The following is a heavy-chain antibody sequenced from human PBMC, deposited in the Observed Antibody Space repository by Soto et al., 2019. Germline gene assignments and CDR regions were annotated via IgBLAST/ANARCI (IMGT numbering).Heavy chain of an antibody. V-gene: IGHV4-59*01. D-gene: IGHD3-9*01. J-gene: IGHJ3*02. Sequence: KTSETLSLTCTVSGGSISSYYWSWIRQPPGKGLEWIGYIYYSGSTNYNPSLKSRVTISVDTSKNQFSLELSSVTAADTAVYYCARDSSYYDILTGYYRGAFDIWGQGTMVTVSS. CDR1: GGSISSYY. CDR2: IYYSGST. CDR3: ARDSSYYDILTGYYRGAFDI.